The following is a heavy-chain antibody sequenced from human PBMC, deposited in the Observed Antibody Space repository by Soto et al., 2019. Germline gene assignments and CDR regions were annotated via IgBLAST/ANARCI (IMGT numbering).Heavy chain of an antibody. J-gene: IGHJ4*02. Sequence: ASVKVSCKASGYTFTSYGISWVRQAPGQGLEWMGWISAYNGNTNYAQKLQGRVTMTTDTSTSTAYMELRSLRSDDTAVYYCARTYCSGGSCYYFDYWGQGTLATVSS. CDR1: GYTFTSYG. V-gene: IGHV1-18*01. CDR3: ARTYCSGGSCYYFDY. D-gene: IGHD2-15*01. CDR2: ISAYNGNT.